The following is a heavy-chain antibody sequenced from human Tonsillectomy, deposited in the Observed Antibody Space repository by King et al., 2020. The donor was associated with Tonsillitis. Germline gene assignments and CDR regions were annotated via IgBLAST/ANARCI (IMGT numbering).Heavy chain of an antibody. V-gene: IGHV4-39*07. CDR1: GGSISTSSYY. D-gene: IGHD6-19*01. Sequence: LQLQESGPGLVKPSETLSLTCTVSGGSISTSSYYWGWIRQPPGKGLEWIGSIYYSGSTYYNPSLKSRVTISVDTSKNQFSLKLSSVTAADTAVFYCARHAPPHLAVPGPRWFDPWGQGPLVTVSS. J-gene: IGHJ5*02. CDR2: IYYSGST. CDR3: ARHAPPHLAVPGPRWFDP.